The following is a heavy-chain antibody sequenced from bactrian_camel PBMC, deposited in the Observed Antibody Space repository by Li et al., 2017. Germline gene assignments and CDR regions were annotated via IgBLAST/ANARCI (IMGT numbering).Heavy chain of an antibody. V-gene: IGHV3S1*01. CDR2: VNPGGIT. D-gene: IGHD1*01. J-gene: IGHJ4*01. CDR1: GFIFSTCG. Sequence: VQLVESGGGSVQAGGSLKLSCVASGFIFSTCGVSWYRQAPGKGLEWVSGVNPGGITYYADSVKGRFTISRDNDKNTMLLQMNSLKPEDTAVYRCAGGAVPYAINYVWARGPRSPSP.